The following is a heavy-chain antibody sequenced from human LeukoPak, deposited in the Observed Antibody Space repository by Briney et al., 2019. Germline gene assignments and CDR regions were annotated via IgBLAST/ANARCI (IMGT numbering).Heavy chain of an antibody. V-gene: IGHV3-74*03. D-gene: IGHD3-16*01. J-gene: IGHJ4*02. CDR3: VRDLILVWTPGDDFDH. Sequence: PGGSLRLSCVASGFTLSRYWMHWVRRVPGKGLEWVSRINEDASTITYADSVKGRFTISRDNAKNTLYLQMNSLRAEDTAVYFCVRDLILVWTPGDDFDHWGQGTLVTVSS. CDR2: INEDASTI. CDR1: GFTLSRYW.